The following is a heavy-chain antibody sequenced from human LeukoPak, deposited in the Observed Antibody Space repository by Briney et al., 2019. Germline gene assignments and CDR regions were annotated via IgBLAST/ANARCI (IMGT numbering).Heavy chain of an antibody. J-gene: IGHJ4*02. Sequence: PGGSLRLSCAASGFTFSSYSMNWVRQAPGKGLEWVSSISSSSSYIYCADSVKGRFTISRDNAKNSLYLQMNSLRAEDTAVYYCARDSGSPKGSCAYWGQGTLVTVSS. D-gene: IGHD1-26*01. CDR2: ISSSSSYI. V-gene: IGHV3-21*01. CDR1: GFTFSSYS. CDR3: ARDSGSPKGSCAY.